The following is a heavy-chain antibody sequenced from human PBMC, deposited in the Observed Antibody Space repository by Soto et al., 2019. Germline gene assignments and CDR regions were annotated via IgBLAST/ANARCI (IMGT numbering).Heavy chain of an antibody. CDR1: GFTFSSYA. CDR2: ISGSGGST. CDR3: ARSNYDFWSGPRDY. J-gene: IGHJ4*02. Sequence: GGSLRLSCAASGFTFSSYAMSWVRQAPGKGLEWVSAISGSGGSTYYADSVKGRFTISRDNSKNTLYLQMNSLRAEDTAVYYCARSNYDFWSGPRDYWGQGTLVTVSS. D-gene: IGHD3-3*01. V-gene: IGHV3-23*01.